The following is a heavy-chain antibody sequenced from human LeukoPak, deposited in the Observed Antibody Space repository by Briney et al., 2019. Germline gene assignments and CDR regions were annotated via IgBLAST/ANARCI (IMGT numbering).Heavy chain of an antibody. D-gene: IGHD3-10*01. Sequence: ASVKVSCKASGYTFTSYYMHWVRQAPGQGLEWMGIINPSGGSTSYAQKFQGRATMTRDTSTSTVYMELSSLRSEDTAVYYCARVVNTMVRGVMGYYYYMDVWGKGTTVTISS. J-gene: IGHJ6*03. CDR3: ARVVNTMVRGVMGYYYYMDV. CDR1: GYTFTSYY. V-gene: IGHV1-46*01. CDR2: INPSGGST.